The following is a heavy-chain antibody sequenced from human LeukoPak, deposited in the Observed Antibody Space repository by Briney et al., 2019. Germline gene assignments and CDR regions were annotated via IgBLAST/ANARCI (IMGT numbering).Heavy chain of an antibody. CDR1: GFTFSSCS. CDR3: AKDRCSNGIGCYYYYMDV. V-gene: IGHV3-30*02. D-gene: IGHD2-8*01. Sequence: GGSLRLSCAASGFTFSSCSMNWVRQAPGKGLEWVAYIQYDGSNEQYADSVKGRFSISRDSSKNILYLQMNSLRAEDTAAYYCAKDRCSNGIGCYYYYMDVWGKGTTVTISS. J-gene: IGHJ6*03. CDR2: IQYDGSNE.